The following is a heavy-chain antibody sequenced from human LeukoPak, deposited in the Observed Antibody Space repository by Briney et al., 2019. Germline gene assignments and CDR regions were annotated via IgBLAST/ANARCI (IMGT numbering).Heavy chain of an antibody. D-gene: IGHD6-13*01. Sequence: GGSLRLSCAASGFTFNSYAMHWVRQAPGKGLEWVAVISYDGSNKYYADSVKGRFTISRDNSKNTLYLQMNSLRAEDTAVYYCAKGRSSSWTDLWGQGTLVTVSS. CDR1: GFTFNSYA. J-gene: IGHJ4*02. CDR2: ISYDGSNK. CDR3: AKGRSSSWTDL. V-gene: IGHV3-30*04.